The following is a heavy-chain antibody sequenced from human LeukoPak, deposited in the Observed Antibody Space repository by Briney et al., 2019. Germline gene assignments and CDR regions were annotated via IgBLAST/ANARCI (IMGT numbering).Heavy chain of an antibody. V-gene: IGHV3-23*01. D-gene: IGHD3-9*01. Sequence: PGGSLRLSCAASGSTFSSYAMSWVRQAPGKGLEWVSAISGSAGSTYYADSVKGRFTISRDNSKNTLSLQMNSLRAEDTAVYHCAKNPTYDILTGYLDFWGQGTLVTVSS. CDR2: ISGSAGST. CDR3: AKNPTYDILTGYLDF. J-gene: IGHJ4*02. CDR1: GSTFSSYA.